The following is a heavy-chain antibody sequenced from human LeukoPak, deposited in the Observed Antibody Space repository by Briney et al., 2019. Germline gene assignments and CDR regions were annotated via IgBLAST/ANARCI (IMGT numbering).Heavy chain of an antibody. CDR1: GFTFSSYS. CDR2: ISSSSSYI. D-gene: IGHD3-16*02. V-gene: IGHV3-21*01. J-gene: IGHJ4*02. CDR3: ARSTITFGGVIETFDY. Sequence: GGSLRLSCAASGFTFSSYSMNWVRQAPGKGLEWVSSISSSSSYIYYADSVKGRFTISRDNAKNSLYLQMKSLRAEDTAVYYCARSTITFGGVIETFDYWGQGTLVTVSS.